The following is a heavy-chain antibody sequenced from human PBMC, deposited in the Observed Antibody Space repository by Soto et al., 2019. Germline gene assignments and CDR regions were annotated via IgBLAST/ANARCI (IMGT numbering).Heavy chain of an antibody. CDR3: AIGRGKCNRASCFPPDYYYYYGMDV. CDR1: GGSLSDFY. V-gene: IGHV4-34*02. J-gene: IGHJ6*02. D-gene: IGHD2-2*01. Sequence: QVRLQQWGAGLLKPSETLSLTCAVYGGSLSDFYWSWIRQPPGKGLEWIGEVNDRGTTNYNPSLQSRVTISVDTSKDQISLQLSSVTAADTAVYYCAIGRGKCNRASCFPPDYYYYYGMDVWGQGTTVSVSS. CDR2: VNDRGTT.